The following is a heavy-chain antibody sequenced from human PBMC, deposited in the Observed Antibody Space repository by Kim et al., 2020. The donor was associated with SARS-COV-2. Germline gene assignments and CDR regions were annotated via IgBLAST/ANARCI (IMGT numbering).Heavy chain of an antibody. CDR2: ISAYNGNT. CDR1: GYTFTSYG. Sequence: ASVKVSCKASGYTFTSYGISWVRQAPGQGLEWMGWISAYNGNTNYAQKLQGRVTMTTDTSTSTAYMELRSLRSDDTAVYYCARVTIFGVRGYYYGMDVWGQGTTVTVSS. J-gene: IGHJ6*02. CDR3: ARVTIFGVRGYYYGMDV. D-gene: IGHD3-3*01. V-gene: IGHV1-18*01.